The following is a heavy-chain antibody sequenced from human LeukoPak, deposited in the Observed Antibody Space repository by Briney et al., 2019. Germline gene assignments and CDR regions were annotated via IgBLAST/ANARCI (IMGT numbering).Heavy chain of an antibody. J-gene: IGHJ6*02. CDR2: IYIDGNT. CDR3: ARGGVVVALGSYGMDV. Sequence: GGSLRLSCAAAGFSVTSKYMNWVRQAPGKGLEWVSVIYIDGNTYYADSVKGRFTISRDNSKNTLYLQMNTLRAEDPAVYYCARGGVVVALGSYGMDVSGQGTTVTVSS. V-gene: IGHV3-53*01. D-gene: IGHD2-15*01. CDR1: GFSVTSKY.